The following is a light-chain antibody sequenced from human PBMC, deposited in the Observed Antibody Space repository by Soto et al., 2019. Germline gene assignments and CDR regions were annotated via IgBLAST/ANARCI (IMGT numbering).Light chain of an antibody. V-gene: IGLV2-14*01. CDR2: EVT. CDR1: SSDNGGYTY. CDR3: SSYTRSSTVE. Sequence: QSALTQPASVSGSPGQSVTISCTGTSSDNGGYTYVSWYQQYPGKAPKLMIYEVTNRPSGISNRFSGSKSGNTASLTISGLQAEDEADYYCSSYTRSSTVEFGGGTKVTVL. J-gene: IGLJ2*01.